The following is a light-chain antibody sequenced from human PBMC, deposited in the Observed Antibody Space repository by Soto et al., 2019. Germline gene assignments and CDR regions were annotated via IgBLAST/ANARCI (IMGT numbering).Light chain of an antibody. CDR1: QSVSSSY. CDR2: GAS. Sequence: EIVLTQSPGTLSLSPGERATLSCRASQSVSSSYLAWYQQKPGQAPRLLIYGASSRATGIPDRFSGSGSGTDFTLNISRLEPEDFAVYYCQQYGSPPTFGQGTMVEIK. CDR3: QQYGSPPT. J-gene: IGKJ1*01. V-gene: IGKV3-20*01.